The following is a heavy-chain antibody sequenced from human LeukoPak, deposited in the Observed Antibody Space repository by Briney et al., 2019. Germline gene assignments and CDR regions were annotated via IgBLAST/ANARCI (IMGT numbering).Heavy chain of an antibody. Sequence: PPGGSLRLSCAASAFTFSSYAMSWVRQAPGKGLEWVSAISGSGGSTYYADSVKGRFTISRDNSKNTLYLQMNSLRAEDTAVYYCAKDEAYCGGDCWNAAFDIWGQGTMVTVSS. J-gene: IGHJ3*02. D-gene: IGHD2-21*02. CDR1: AFTFSSYA. CDR2: ISGSGGST. V-gene: IGHV3-23*01. CDR3: AKDEAYCGGDCWNAAFDI.